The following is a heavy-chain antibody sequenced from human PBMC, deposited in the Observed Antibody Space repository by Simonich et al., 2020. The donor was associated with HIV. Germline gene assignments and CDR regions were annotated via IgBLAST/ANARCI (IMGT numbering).Heavy chain of an antibody. CDR3: ARLTAGGLGEYFQH. CDR1: GGTFSGYY. Sequence: QVQLQQWGAGLLKPSETLSLTCAVYGGTFSGYYWSCSRQPPGKGLERIGENNHSERTNNNPSLKSLVTISVDTSKNQFSLKLSSVTAADTAVYYCARLTAGGLGEYFQHWGQGTLVSVSS. D-gene: IGHD6-13*01. CDR2: NNHSERT. V-gene: IGHV4-34*01. J-gene: IGHJ1*01.